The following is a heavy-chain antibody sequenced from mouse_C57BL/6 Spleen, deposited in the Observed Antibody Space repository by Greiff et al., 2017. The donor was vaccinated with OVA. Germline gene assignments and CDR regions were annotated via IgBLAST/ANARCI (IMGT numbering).Heavy chain of an antibody. V-gene: IGHV5-6*01. CDR2: ISSGGSYT. CDR1: GFTFSSYG. Sequence: EVQLVESGGDLVKPGGSLKLSCAASGFTFSSYGMSWVRQTPDKRLEWVATISSGGSYTYYPDSVKGRFTISRDNAKNTLYLQMSSLKSEDTAMYYCARQGGSSYYFDYWGQGTTLTVSS. D-gene: IGHD1-1*01. CDR3: ARQGGSSYYFDY. J-gene: IGHJ2*01.